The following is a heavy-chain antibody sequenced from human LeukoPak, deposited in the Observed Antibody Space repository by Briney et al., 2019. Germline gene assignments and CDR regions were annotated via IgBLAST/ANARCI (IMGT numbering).Heavy chain of an antibody. Sequence: GESLKISCKGSGYSFTSYWIGWVRQMPGKGLEWVGIIYPGDSDTRYSPSFQGQVTISAHKSISTAYLQWSSLKASDTAMYYRARLYYYDSSGYYQKKYYFDYWGQGTLVTVSS. J-gene: IGHJ4*02. D-gene: IGHD3-22*01. CDR2: IYPGDSDT. CDR1: GYSFTSYW. CDR3: ARLYYYDSSGYYQKKYYFDY. V-gene: IGHV5-51*01.